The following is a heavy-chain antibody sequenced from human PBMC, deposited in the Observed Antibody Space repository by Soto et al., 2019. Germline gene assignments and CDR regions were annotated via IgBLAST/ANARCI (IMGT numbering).Heavy chain of an antibody. CDR2: ISAYNANT. V-gene: IGHV1-18*01. J-gene: IGHJ5*02. Sequence: ASVKVSCKASGYTFTSYGINWVRQAPGQGLEWMGWISAYNANTHYAQKLQGRVTMTTDTFTSTAYMELRSLRSDDTAGYYCAKGENWFDPWGQGTRVTVSS. CDR1: GYTFTSYG. CDR3: AKGENWFDP.